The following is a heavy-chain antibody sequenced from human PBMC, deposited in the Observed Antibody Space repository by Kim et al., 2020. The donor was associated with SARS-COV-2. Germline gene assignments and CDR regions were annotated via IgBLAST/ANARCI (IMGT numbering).Heavy chain of an antibody. CDR1: GFTFDDYA. CDR2: ISWNSGSI. CDR3: AKLAMTNKDAFDI. Sequence: GGSLRLSCAASGFTFDDYAMHWVRLAPGKGLEWVSGISWNSGSIGYADSVKGRFTISRDNAKNSLYLQMNSLRAEDTALYYCAKLAMTNKDAFDIWGQGTMVTVSS. D-gene: IGHD2-2*01. J-gene: IGHJ3*02. V-gene: IGHV3-9*01.